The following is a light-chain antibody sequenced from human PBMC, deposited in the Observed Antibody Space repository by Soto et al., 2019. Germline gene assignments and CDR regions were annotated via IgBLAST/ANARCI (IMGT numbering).Light chain of an antibody. Sequence: EVVLTQSPGTLSLSRCERATLSCRASERIYSAYLGWYQQKPGQAPRLLIYGASTRATDIPARFSGSGSETEFTLTISSLQSEDFAVYYCQQYNNWPPWTFGQGTKVDIK. V-gene: IGKV3-15*01. CDR1: ERIYSAY. CDR2: GAS. J-gene: IGKJ1*01. CDR3: QQYNNWPPWT.